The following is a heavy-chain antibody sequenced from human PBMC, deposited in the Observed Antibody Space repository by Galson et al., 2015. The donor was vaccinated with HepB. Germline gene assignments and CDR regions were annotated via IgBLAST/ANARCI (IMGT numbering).Heavy chain of an antibody. J-gene: IGHJ6*02. Sequence: SETLSLTCTVSGGSISSYYWSWIRQPPGEGLEWIGYIYYSGSTNYNPSLKSRVTISVDTSKNQFSLKLSSVTAADTAVYYCARDFTMVRGVNYGMDVWGQGTTVTVSS. CDR3: ARDFTMVRGVNYGMDV. D-gene: IGHD3-10*01. CDR1: GGSISSYY. CDR2: IYYSGST. V-gene: IGHV4-59*01.